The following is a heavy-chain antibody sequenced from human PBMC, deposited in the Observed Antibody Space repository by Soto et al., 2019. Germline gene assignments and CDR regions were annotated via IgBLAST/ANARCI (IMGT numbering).Heavy chain of an antibody. CDR2: ISYDGTYK. CDR3: AKDRGYYSSSLPFY. V-gene: IGHV3-30*18. D-gene: IGHD6-13*01. Sequence: PGGSLRLSCAAAGHCLSSYGIHWDRQVPGRGLEWVAVISYDGTYKHYADSGNGRFTFSRDNSKNTVYLQMNSLRAEDTAVYYFAKDRGYYSSSLPFYWGQGTRVTVSA. CDR1: GHCLSSYG. J-gene: IGHJ4*02.